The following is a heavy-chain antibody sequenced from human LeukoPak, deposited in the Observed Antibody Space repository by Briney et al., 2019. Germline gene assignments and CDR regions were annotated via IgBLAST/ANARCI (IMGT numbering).Heavy chain of an antibody. CDR3: AKKRIAAAGKNDFDY. CDR1: GFTFSSYA. Sequence: GGSLRLSCAASGFTFSSYAVSWVRQAPGKGLEWVSLISGSASLTYYADSVKGRFTISRDNSKNTVYLQMNSLRVEDTAVYHCAKKRIAAAGKNDFDYWGQGTLVTVTS. CDR2: ISGSASLT. J-gene: IGHJ4*02. V-gene: IGHV3-23*01. D-gene: IGHD6-13*01.